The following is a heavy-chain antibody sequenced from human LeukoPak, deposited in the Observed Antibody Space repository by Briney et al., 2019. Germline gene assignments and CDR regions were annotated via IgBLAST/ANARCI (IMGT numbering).Heavy chain of an antibody. V-gene: IGHV1-8*01. CDR1: GYTFTSYD. CDR2: MNPNSGDT. CDR3: ARDTAEVINSYDDY. Sequence: ASVKVSCKASGYTFTSYDINWVRQATGQGLEWMGWMNPNSGDTSYAQKFQGRVTMTRNTSISTAYMELSSLRSEDTAVYYCARDTAEVINSYDDYWGQGTLVTVSS. D-gene: IGHD5-18*01. J-gene: IGHJ4*02.